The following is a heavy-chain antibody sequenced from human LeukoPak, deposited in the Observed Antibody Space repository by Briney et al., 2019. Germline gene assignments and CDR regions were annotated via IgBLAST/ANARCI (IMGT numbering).Heavy chain of an antibody. CDR2: ITAYNGNT. CDR1: GYTFTSYG. D-gene: IGHD7-27*01. V-gene: IGHV1-18*01. Sequence: ASVKVSCKASGYTFTSYGISWVRQAPGQGLEWMGWITAYNGNTNYAQKLQGGVTMTTDTSTSTAYMELRSLRSDDTAVYYCARDRGANWGSWYFDLWGRGTLVTVSS. CDR3: ARDRGANWGSWYFDL. J-gene: IGHJ2*01.